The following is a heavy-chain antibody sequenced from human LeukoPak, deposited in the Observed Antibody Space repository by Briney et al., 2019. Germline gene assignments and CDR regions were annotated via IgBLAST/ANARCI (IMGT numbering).Heavy chain of an antibody. J-gene: IGHJ6*02. Sequence: GGSLRLSCAASGFTFSIYAMHWVRQAPGKGLERVAVISYDGSNKYYADSVEGRFTLSRDNSKNTLYLQMNSLRAEDTAVYYCARDPTVGRYYYYGMDVWGQGTTVTVSS. V-gene: IGHV3-30-3*01. CDR2: ISYDGSNK. CDR3: ARDPTVGRYYYYGMDV. D-gene: IGHD4-23*01. CDR1: GFTFSIYA.